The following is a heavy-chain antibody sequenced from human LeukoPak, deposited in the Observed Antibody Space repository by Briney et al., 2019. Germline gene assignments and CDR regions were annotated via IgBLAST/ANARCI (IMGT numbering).Heavy chain of an antibody. CDR3: ARSGGSYRLDY. D-gene: IGHD1-26*01. Sequence: GGSLRLSCAASGFTFSSYWMSWVRQAPGKGLEWVANIKQDGSEKYYVDSMKGRFTISRDNAKNSLYLQMDSLRAEDTAVYYCARSGGSYRLDYWGQGTLVTVSS. V-gene: IGHV3-7*01. CDR2: IKQDGSEK. J-gene: IGHJ4*02. CDR1: GFTFSSYW.